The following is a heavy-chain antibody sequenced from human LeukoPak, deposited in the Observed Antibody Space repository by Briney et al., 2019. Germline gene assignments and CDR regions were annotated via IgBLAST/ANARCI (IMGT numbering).Heavy chain of an antibody. CDR2: ISYDGSNK. CDR1: GFTFSSYA. CDR3: ARGYQLDY. D-gene: IGHD2-2*01. J-gene: IGHJ4*02. Sequence: PGGSLRLSCAASGFTFSSYAMHWVRQAPGKGLEWVAVISYDGSNKYYADSVKGRFTISRDNSKNTLYLQMNSLRAEDTAVYYCARGYQLDYWGQGTLVTVSS. V-gene: IGHV3-30*04.